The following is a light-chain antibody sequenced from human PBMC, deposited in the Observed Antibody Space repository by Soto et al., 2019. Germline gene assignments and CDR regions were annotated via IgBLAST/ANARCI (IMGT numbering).Light chain of an antibody. CDR2: DVS. CDR3: SSLRRSNTPCV. Sequence: QSALTQPASVSGSPGQSITISCTGTSSDIGDYNYVSWYQQHPGKAPTLMIYDVSNRPSGVSNRFSGSKSGNTASLTISGLQAEDEADYYCSSLRRSNTPCVFGTGTKVTVL. CDR1: SSDIGDYNY. V-gene: IGLV2-14*01. J-gene: IGLJ1*01.